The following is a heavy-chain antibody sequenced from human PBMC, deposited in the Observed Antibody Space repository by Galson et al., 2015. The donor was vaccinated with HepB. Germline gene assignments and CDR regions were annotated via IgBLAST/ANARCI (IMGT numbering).Heavy chain of an antibody. V-gene: IGHV3-7*01. D-gene: IGHD4-23*01. J-gene: IGHJ4*02. CDR2: IKPDGSEK. CDR3: ARVPSGGQTMDY. Sequence: SLRLSCAASEFIFSNYWMSWVRQAPGKGLEWVANIKPDGSEKNYVDSVKGRFTISRDNARNSLYLQMNSLRAEDTALYYCARVPSGGQTMDYWGQGALVTVSS. CDR1: EFIFSNYW.